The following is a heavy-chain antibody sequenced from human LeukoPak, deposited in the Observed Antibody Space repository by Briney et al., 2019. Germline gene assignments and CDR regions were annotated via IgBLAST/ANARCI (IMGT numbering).Heavy chain of an antibody. CDR3: ARRSGTGDFDY. CDR1: GFTFSTYS. CDR2: IGSSSSFI. V-gene: IGHV3-21*01. D-gene: IGHD1-14*01. J-gene: IGHJ4*02. Sequence: PGGSLRLPCAASGFTFSTYSGNWVRQAPGKGLEWVSSIGSSSSFIYYADSVKGRFTISRDNAKNSLYLQMSSLRAEDTAVYYCARRSGTGDFDYWGQGTLVTVSS.